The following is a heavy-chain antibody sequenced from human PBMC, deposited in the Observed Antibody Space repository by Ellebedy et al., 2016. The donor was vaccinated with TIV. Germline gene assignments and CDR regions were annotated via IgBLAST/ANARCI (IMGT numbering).Heavy chain of an antibody. CDR1: GFTFSSYE. CDR2: FSTSGSTI. J-gene: IGHJ3*02. CDR3: ARDMGIRRLRLGELSFFDAFDI. Sequence: GESLKISCAASGFTFSSYEMNWVRQAPGKGLEWVSSFSTSGSTIYYADSVKGRFTISRDNAKNSLYLQMNSLRAEDTGVYYCARDMGIRRLRLGELSFFDAFDIWGQGTMVTVSS. V-gene: IGHV3-48*03. D-gene: IGHD3-16*02.